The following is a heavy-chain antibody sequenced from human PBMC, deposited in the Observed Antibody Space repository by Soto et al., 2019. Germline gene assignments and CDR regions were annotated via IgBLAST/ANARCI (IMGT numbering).Heavy chain of an antibody. D-gene: IGHD2-15*01. CDR1: GFTFRTYT. CDR3: ARDRGYDAHDYYYNAMDV. CDR2: IRGFSPYT. V-gene: IGHV3-21*01. J-gene: IGHJ6*02. Sequence: GGSLRLSCISSGFTFRTYTMNWVRQAPGKGLEWVSGIRGFSPYTFYAESVKGRFTISRDNAKNSLYLQMNSLRAEDTAVYYCARDRGYDAHDYYYNAMDVWGQGTTVTSP.